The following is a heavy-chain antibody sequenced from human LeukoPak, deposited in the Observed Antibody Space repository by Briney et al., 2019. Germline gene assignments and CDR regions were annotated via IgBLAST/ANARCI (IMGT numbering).Heavy chain of an antibody. D-gene: IGHD4-17*01. V-gene: IGHV3-43*02. CDR1: GFTFHDYA. CDR3: ANDGYGDYDY. J-gene: IGHJ4*02. CDR2: ISGDGYST. Sequence: GGSLRLSCATSGFTFHDYAMHWVRQAPGKGLEWVSLISGDGYSTYYADSVKGRFTISRDNRKNSLYLQMNSLRSDDIAFYYCANDGYGDYDYWGQGTLVTVSS.